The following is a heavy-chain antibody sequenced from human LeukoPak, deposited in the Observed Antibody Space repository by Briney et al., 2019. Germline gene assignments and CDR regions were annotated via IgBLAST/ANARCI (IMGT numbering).Heavy chain of an antibody. V-gene: IGHV1-2*04. CDR3: ASQAAGKDYFDY. CDR1: GYTFTGYY. Sequence: ASVXXXCXAAGYTFTGYYMHWVRQAPGQGLXGMGWINPNSGGTNYAQKFQGWVTMTRDTSISTAYMELSRLRSDDTAVYYCASQAAGKDYFDYWGQGTLVTVSS. J-gene: IGHJ4*02. CDR2: INPNSGGT. D-gene: IGHD6-13*01.